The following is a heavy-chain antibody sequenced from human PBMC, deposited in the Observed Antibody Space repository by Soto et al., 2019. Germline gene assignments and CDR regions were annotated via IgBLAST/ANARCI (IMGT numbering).Heavy chain of an antibody. Sequence: GGSLRLSCAASGFTFDDYAMHWVRQAPGKGLEWVSGISWNSGSIGYADSVKGRFTISRDNAKNSLYLQMNSLRAEDTALYYCAKDRRAGGDYSHWFDPWGQGTLVTVSS. J-gene: IGHJ5*02. V-gene: IGHV3-9*01. CDR1: GFTFDDYA. D-gene: IGHD4-17*01. CDR3: AKDRRAGGDYSHWFDP. CDR2: ISWNSGSI.